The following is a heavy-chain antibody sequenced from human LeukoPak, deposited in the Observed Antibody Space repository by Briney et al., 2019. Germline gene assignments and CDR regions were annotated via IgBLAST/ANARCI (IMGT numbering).Heavy chain of an antibody. CDR1: GFTLSSYS. CDR3: ARDANWFDP. V-gene: IGHV3-48*02. CDR2: ISSSSGTI. Sequence: GGSLRLSCAAFGFTLSSYSMTWVRQAPGKGLEWLSYISSSSGTIYYADSVKGRFTISRDNAKNSLYLQMNSLGDDDTAVYYCARDANWFDPWGQGTLVTVSS. J-gene: IGHJ5*02.